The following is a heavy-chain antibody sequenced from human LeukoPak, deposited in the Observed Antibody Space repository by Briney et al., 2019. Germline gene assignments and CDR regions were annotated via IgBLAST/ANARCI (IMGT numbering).Heavy chain of an antibody. CDR2: ISYDESYK. D-gene: IGHD6-13*01. V-gene: IGHV3-30*04. CDR1: GFTFTDSA. Sequence: GGSLRLSCAASGFTFTDSAMHWVRQAPGKGLEWVAVISYDESYKYYGDSVKGRFTISRDNPKNTVFLQMNSLRAEDTAVYYCAKDRSIAAGGTVSEIDNWGQGTLVTVSS. J-gene: IGHJ4*02. CDR3: AKDRSIAAGGTVSEIDN.